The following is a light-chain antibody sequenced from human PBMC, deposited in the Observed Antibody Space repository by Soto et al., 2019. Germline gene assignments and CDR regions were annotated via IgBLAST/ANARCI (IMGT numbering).Light chain of an antibody. V-gene: IGKV2-24*01. Sequence: DIVMTQTPLSSPVALGQPASISCRSSQSLVHGDGNTYLSWLQQRPGQPPRLLIYKISNRVSGVPDRFSGSGAGTDFTLKISRVEAKDGGVYYCMQDTQCPESNVGQGTRLEIK. CDR1: QSLVHGDGNTY. CDR3: MQDTQCPESN. J-gene: IGKJ5*01. CDR2: KIS.